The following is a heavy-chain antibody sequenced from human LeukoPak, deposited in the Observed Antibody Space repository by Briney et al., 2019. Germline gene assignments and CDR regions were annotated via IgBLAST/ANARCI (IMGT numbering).Heavy chain of an antibody. CDR3: ARENLAAAADY. CDR1: GFTFSIYA. Sequence: GGSLRLSCAASGFTFSIYAMSWVRQAPGKGLVWVSRIRGDGSMTNYADSVKGRFTISRDNAKNTLYLQMNSLRLEDTAVYYCARENLAAAADYWGQGTVVTVSS. J-gene: IGHJ4*02. CDR2: IRGDGSMT. V-gene: IGHV3-74*01. D-gene: IGHD6-25*01.